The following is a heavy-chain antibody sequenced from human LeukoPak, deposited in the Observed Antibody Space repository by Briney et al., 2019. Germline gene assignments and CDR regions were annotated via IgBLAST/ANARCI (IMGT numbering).Heavy chain of an antibody. CDR2: IWYDGSNK. CDR3: ARGEAAAGRFDY. D-gene: IGHD6-13*01. V-gene: IGHV3-33*01. Sequence: GRSLRLSCAASGFTFSSYGMHWVRQAPGKGLEWVAAIWYDGSNKYYADSVKGRFTISRDNSKNTLYLQMNSLRAEDTAVYYCARGEAAAGRFDYWGQGTLVTVSS. CDR1: GFTFSSYG. J-gene: IGHJ4*02.